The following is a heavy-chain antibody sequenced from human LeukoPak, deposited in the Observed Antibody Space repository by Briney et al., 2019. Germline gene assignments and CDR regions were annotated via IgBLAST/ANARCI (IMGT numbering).Heavy chain of an antibody. V-gene: IGHV4-39*01. CDR2: IYYSGST. CDR3: ARLLGGSYSYDAFDI. Sequence: NPSETLSLTCTVSGGSISSSSYYWGWIRQPPGKGLEWIGSIYYSGSTHYNPSLKSRVTISVDTSKNQFSLKLSSVTAADTAVYYCARLLGGSYSYDAFDIWGQGTKVTVSS. CDR1: GGSISSSSYY. J-gene: IGHJ3*02. D-gene: IGHD1-26*01.